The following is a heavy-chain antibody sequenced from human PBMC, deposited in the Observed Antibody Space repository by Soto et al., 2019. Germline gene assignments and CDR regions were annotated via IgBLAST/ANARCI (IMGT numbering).Heavy chain of an antibody. V-gene: IGHV3-30-3*01. Sequence: QVQLVESGGGVVQPGRSLRLSCAASGFTCSSYAMHWVRQAPGKGLEWVAVISYDGSNKYYADSVKGRFTISRDNSKNTLYLQMNSLRAEDTAVYYCARNSGTRDTAMVTFKYYYYGMDVWGQGTTGTVSS. J-gene: IGHJ6*02. CDR1: GFTCSSYA. CDR3: ARNSGTRDTAMVTFKYYYYGMDV. CDR2: ISYDGSNK. D-gene: IGHD5-18*01.